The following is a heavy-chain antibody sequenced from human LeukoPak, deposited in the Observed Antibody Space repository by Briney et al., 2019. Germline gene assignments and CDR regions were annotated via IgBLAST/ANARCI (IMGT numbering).Heavy chain of an antibody. J-gene: IGHJ4*02. CDR3: ARITYYDSSGNFDY. CDR2: IYHSGST. CDR1: GGSISSSSYY. Sequence: SETLSLTCTVSGGSISSSSYYWGWIRQPPGNGLEWIGSIYHSGSTYYNPSLKSRVTISVDTSKNQSSLKLSSVTAADTAVYYCARITYYDSSGNFDYWGQGTLVTVSS. D-gene: IGHD3-22*01. V-gene: IGHV4-39*07.